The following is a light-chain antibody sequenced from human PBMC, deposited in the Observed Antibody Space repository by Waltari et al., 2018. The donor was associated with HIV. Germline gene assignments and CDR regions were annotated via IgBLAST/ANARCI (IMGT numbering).Light chain of an antibody. CDR3: SSYTSSSTVI. J-gene: IGLJ2*01. Sequence: QSALTQPASVSGSPGQSITISCTGTSSDIGGYNYVSWYQQHPVKAPKLMIYEVLTRPSGVSNRFSGSKSGNTASLTISGLQAEDEADYYCSSYTSSSTVIFGGGTKLAVL. CDR1: SSDIGGYNY. V-gene: IGLV2-14*01. CDR2: EVL.